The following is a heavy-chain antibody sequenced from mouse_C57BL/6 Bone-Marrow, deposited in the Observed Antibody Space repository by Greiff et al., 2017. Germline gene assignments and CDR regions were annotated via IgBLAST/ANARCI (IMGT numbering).Heavy chain of an antibody. CDR2: IYPGDGDT. CDR1: GYAFSSYW. V-gene: IGHV1-80*01. Sequence: VQLQQSGAVLVKPGASVKISCKASGYAFSSYWMNWVKQRPGKSLEWIVQIYPGDGDTNSNGKFKGKDTLTADKSSSTAYMQLSSLTSDDSAVYFCARGAYWGQGTLVTVSA. CDR3: ARGAY. J-gene: IGHJ3*01.